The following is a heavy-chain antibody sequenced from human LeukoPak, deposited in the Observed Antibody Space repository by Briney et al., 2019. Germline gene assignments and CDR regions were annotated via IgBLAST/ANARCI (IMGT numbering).Heavy chain of an antibody. CDR1: GGSISSGGYS. Sequence: SQTLSLTCAVSGGSISSGGYSWSWIRQPPGKGLEWIGYIYHSGSTYYNPSLKSRVTISVDTSKNQFPLKLSSVTAADTAVYYCARQDYYYDSSGSAFDIWGQGTMVTVSS. CDR3: ARQDYYYDSSGSAFDI. D-gene: IGHD3-22*01. J-gene: IGHJ3*02. V-gene: IGHV4-30-2*01. CDR2: IYHSGST.